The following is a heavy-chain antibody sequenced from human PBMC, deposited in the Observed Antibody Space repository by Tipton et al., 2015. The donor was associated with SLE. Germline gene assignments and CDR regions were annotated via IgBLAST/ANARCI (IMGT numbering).Heavy chain of an antibody. CDR3: VKAYNYGDYLGAFDI. V-gene: IGHV3-30*02. D-gene: IGHD4-17*01. CDR1: GFTFSDYS. J-gene: IGHJ3*02. CDR2: VRYDGTYR. Sequence: SLRLSCAASGFTFSDYSMHWVRLPPGKGLQWVASVRYDGTYRFYVDSVKGRFTTSRDNARNTLYLQMSALETEDTAVYYCVKAYNYGDYLGAFDIWGQGTMVTVSS.